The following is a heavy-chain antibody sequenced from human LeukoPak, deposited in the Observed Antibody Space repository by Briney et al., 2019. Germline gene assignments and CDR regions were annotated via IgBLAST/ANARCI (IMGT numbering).Heavy chain of an antibody. J-gene: IGHJ6*03. CDR1: GYTFTGYY. D-gene: IGHD2-2*02. CDR3: ARVKVVPAAIANPYYYYYMDV. CDR2: INPNSGGT. Sequence: ASVKVSCKASGYTFTGYYMHWVRQAPGQGLEWMGWINPNSGGTNYAQKFQGRVTMTRDTSISTACMELSRLRSDDTAVYYCARVKVVPAAIANPYYYYYMDVWGKGTTVTVSS. V-gene: IGHV1-2*02.